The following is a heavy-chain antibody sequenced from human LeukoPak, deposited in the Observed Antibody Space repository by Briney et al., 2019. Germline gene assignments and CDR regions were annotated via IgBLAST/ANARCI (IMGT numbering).Heavy chain of an antibody. Sequence: PGASLRLSCAASGFTFSSYAMSWVRQAPGKGLEWVSAISGSGGSTYYADSVKGRFTTSRDNSKNTLYLQMNSLRAEDTAVYYCAKVGPYSNAFYYYYGMDVWGQGTTVTVSS. D-gene: IGHD4-11*01. CDR2: ISGSGGST. V-gene: IGHV3-23*01. J-gene: IGHJ6*02. CDR3: AKVGPYSNAFYYYYGMDV. CDR1: GFTFSSYA.